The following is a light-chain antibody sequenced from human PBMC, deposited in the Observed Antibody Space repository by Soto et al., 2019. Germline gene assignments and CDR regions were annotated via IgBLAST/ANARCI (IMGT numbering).Light chain of an antibody. J-gene: IGKJ1*01. CDR1: QSVSRSS. Sequence: EIVLTQSPGTLSLSPGERATLSCRASQSVSRSSLDWYQPKPGQAPRLLIYGASSRATGIPDRFSGRGSGTDFTLTISRLEPEDFAVYYCQQYGSSPRTFGQGTKVEIK. CDR2: GAS. V-gene: IGKV3-20*01. CDR3: QQYGSSPRT.